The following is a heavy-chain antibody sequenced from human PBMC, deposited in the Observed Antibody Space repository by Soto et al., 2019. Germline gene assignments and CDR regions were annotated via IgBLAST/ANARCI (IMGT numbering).Heavy chain of an antibody. J-gene: IGHJ6*02. CDR2: MNPNSGNT. CDR1: GYTFTSYD. CDR3: ARGCHYCSSTSRGGAGMDV. Sequence: QVQLVQSGAEVKNPGASVTVSCKASGYTFTSYDINWVRQATGQGLEWMGWMNPNSGNTGYAQKFQGRVTMTRNTSISTAYMELSRLRSEDTAVYYCARGCHYCSSTSRGGAGMDVWGQGTTVTVSS. D-gene: IGHD2-2*01. V-gene: IGHV1-8*01.